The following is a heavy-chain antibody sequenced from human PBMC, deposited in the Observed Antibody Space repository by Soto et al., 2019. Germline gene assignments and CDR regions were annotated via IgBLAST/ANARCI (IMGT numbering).Heavy chain of an antibody. J-gene: IGHJ3*02. D-gene: IGHD2-15*01. Sequence: ASVKVSCKASGYTFTSYGISWVRQAPGQGLEWMGWISAYNGNTNYAHKLQGRVTITTDTSTSTAYMELKSLRSDAPAVYYCARGASGVVAATDEAFEIWGQGTMVTVSS. CDR2: ISAYNGNT. V-gene: IGHV1-18*04. CDR1: GYTFTSYG. CDR3: ARGASGVVAATDEAFEI.